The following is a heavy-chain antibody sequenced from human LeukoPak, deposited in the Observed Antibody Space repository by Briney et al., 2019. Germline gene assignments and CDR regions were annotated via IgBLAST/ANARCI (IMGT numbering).Heavy chain of an antibody. CDR1: GGSISSSSYY. Sequence: ASETLSLTCTVSGGSISSSSYYWGWTRQPPGKGLEGSGSIYYSGSTYYNPSLKSRVTISVDTSKNHFSLKLGSVTAADTAVYYCARRWLGYWFDPWGQGTLVTVSS. J-gene: IGHJ5*02. D-gene: IGHD4-23*01. CDR2: IYYSGST. CDR3: ARRWLGYWFDP. V-gene: IGHV4-39*02.